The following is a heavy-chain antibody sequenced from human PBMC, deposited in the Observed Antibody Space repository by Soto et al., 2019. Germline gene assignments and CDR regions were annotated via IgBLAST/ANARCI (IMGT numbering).Heavy chain of an antibody. CDR2: IIPILGIA. CDR3: ARSGRESY. J-gene: IGHJ4*02. D-gene: IGHD5-12*01. CDR1: GGTFSSYT. Sequence: QVQLVQSGAEVKKPGSSVQVSCKASGGTFSSYTISWVRQAPGQGLEWMGRIIPILGIANYAQKFQGRVTITADKSTSTAYMELSSLRSEDTAMYYCARSGRESYWGQGTLVTVSS. V-gene: IGHV1-69*02.